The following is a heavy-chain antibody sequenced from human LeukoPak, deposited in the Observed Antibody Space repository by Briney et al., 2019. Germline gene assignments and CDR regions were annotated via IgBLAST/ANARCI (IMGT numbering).Heavy chain of an antibody. V-gene: IGHV1-18*01. CDR2: ISAYNGNT. CDR3: ARDKVATPTTLAFDP. D-gene: IGHD5-12*01. J-gene: IGHJ5*02. CDR1: GYTFTSYG. Sequence: ASVKVSCKTSGYTFTSYGITWVRQAPGQGLEWMGWISAYNGNTNYEQKLQGRVTMTTDTSTSTVYMELRNLKSDDTAVCYCARDKVATPTTLAFDPWGQGTLVTVSS.